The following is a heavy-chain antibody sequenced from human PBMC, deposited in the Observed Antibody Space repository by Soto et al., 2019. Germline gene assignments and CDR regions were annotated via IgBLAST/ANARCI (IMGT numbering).Heavy chain of an antibody. CDR2: INHSGST. CDR3: ARSQGSQYPQNWFDP. J-gene: IGHJ5*02. D-gene: IGHD2-2*01. V-gene: IGHV4-34*09. CDR1: GGSFSGYY. Sequence: SETLSLTCAVYGGSFSGYYWSWIRQPPGKGLEWIGEINHSGSTNHNPSLKSRVTISRDTSKNQIYLRLTSVTAADTAMYYCARSQGSQYPQNWFDPWGQGTLVTVSS.